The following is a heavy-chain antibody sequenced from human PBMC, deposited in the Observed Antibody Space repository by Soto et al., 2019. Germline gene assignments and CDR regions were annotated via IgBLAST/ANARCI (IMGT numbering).Heavy chain of an antibody. V-gene: IGHV3-23*01. CDR1: GFTFSSYA. CDR2: ISGSGGST. Sequence: GGSLRLSCAASGFTFSSYAMSWVRQAPGKGLEWVSAISGSGGSTYYADSVKGRFTISRDNSKNTLYLQMNSLRAEDTAVYYCAKDQVRGVPPDDAFDIWGQGTMVTVSS. J-gene: IGHJ3*02. CDR3: AKDQVRGVPPDDAFDI. D-gene: IGHD3-10*01.